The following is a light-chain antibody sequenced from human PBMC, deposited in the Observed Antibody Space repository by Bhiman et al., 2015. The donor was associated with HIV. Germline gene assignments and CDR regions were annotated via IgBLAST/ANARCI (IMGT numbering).Light chain of an antibody. CDR3: GTWDSTLSSVL. CDR2: END. V-gene: IGLV1-51*02. Sequence: QSVLTQPPSVSAAPGQKVTISCSGSNSNIGNNYVSWYQQLPGTAPKLLIYENDKRPSGIPERFSGSKSGTSATLAITGLQTGDEADYYCGTWDSTLSSVLFGGGTKLTVL. J-gene: IGLJ2*01. CDR1: NSNIGNNY.